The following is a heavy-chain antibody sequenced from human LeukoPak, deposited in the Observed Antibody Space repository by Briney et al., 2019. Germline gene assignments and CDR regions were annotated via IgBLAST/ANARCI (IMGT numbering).Heavy chain of an antibody. J-gene: IGHJ4*02. CDR2: IHYSRRT. Sequence: PSETLSLTRTVSGASISSAFWGWVRRPPQKGLEWIVYIHYSRRTTYNPSPKQRVTMTVDTSKNQFSLKPTSLTSADTAGVYWARSYSSGCFYFDDWGQGTRFTVPP. CDR3: ARSYSSGCFYFDD. D-gene: IGHD6-19*01. CDR1: GASISSAF. V-gene: IGHV4-59*08.